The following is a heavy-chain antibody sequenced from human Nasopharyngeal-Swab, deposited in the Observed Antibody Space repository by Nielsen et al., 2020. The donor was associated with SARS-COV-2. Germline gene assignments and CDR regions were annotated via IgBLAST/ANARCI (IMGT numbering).Heavy chain of an antibody. CDR3: ARASRGTSTRTFDY. D-gene: IGHD1-1*01. CDR1: GFTFSSYS. J-gene: IGHJ4*02. CDR2: ISSSSSYI. V-gene: IGHV3-21*01. Sequence: GGSLRLTCAASGFTFSSYSMNWVRQAPGKGLEWVSSISSSSSYIYYADSVKGRFTISRDNAKNSLYLQMNSLRAEDTAVYYCARASRGTSTRTFDYWGQGTLVTVSS.